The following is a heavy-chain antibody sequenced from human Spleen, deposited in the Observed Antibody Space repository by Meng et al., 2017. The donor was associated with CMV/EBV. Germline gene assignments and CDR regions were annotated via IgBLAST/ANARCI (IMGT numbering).Heavy chain of an antibody. CDR1: GFTFTNYW. CDR3: TRAVGSYYVDYFEY. D-gene: IGHD1-26*01. CDR2: INWNGDKT. J-gene: IGHJ4*02. Sequence: GESLKISCEASGFTFTNYWMRWVRLVPGKGLEWVSGINWNGDKTGYADSVKGRFFISRNNARNSVYLQMNSLRVEDTAFYFCTRAVGSYYVDYFEYWGQGALVTVSS. V-gene: IGHV3-20*04.